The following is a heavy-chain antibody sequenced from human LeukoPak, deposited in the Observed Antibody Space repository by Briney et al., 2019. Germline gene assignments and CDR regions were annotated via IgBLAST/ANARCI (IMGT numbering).Heavy chain of an antibody. CDR2: IYHGGGS. CDR1: GGSTNSGVW. J-gene: IGHJ4*01. CDR3: ARQYRDGGFYYGYYFDY. Sequence: PSETLSLTCGVSGGSTNSGVWWSWVRQPPGKGLEWIGEIYHGGGSNYNASLRSRVTISVDKSKNQFSLQLNSVTAADTAVYYCARQYRDGGFYYGYYFDYWGPGILVTVSS. V-gene: IGHV4-4*02. D-gene: IGHD3-22*01.